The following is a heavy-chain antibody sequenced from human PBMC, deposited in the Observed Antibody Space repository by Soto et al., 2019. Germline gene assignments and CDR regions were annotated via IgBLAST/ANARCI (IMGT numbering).Heavy chain of an antibody. D-gene: IGHD5-12*01. CDR2: IYTSGST. J-gene: IGHJ4*02. V-gene: IGHV4-4*07. CDR3: ARERRDGYNRYYFDY. Sequence: PSDTLSLTCTVSGGSISSYYWSWVRQPAGKGLEWIGRIYTSGSTNYNPSLKSRVSMSVDTSKNQFSLKLSSLTAADTAVYYCARERRDGYNRYYFDYWGQGPLVTVSS. CDR1: GGSISSYY.